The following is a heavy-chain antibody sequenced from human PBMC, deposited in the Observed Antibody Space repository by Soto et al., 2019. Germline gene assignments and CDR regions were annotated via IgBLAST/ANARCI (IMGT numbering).Heavy chain of an antibody. J-gene: IGHJ6*02. V-gene: IGHV3-30*18. CDR1: GFTFSSYG. D-gene: IGHD3-3*01. CDR3: AKDGAYYDLWSGSHGYYDYGMDV. CDR2: ISYDGSNK. Sequence: GGSLRLSCAASGFTFSSYGMHWVRQAPGKGLEWVAVISYDGSNKYYADSVKGRFTISRDNSKNTLYLQMNSLRAEDTAVYYCAKDGAYYDLWSGSHGYYDYGMDVWGQGTTVTVSS.